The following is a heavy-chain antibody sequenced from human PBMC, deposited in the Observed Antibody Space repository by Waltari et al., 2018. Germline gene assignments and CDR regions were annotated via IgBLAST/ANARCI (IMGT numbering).Heavy chain of an antibody. V-gene: IGHV4-38-2*01. Sequence: QVQLQESGPGLVKPSETLALTCAVSGYSISSGYYWGWVRQPPGKGLEWIGSINHRGRPYSTTYLKRRVTTSVDTSKNQFSLKLSSVTAADTAVYYCARRGERQLALFDYWGQGTLVTVSS. D-gene: IGHD6-6*01. CDR3: ARRGERQLALFDY. J-gene: IGHJ4*02. CDR1: GYSISSGYY. CDR2: INHRGRP.